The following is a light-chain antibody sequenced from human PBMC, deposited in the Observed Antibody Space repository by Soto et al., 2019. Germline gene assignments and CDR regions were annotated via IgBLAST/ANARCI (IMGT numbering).Light chain of an antibody. CDR2: GAS. CDR1: QGISSN. V-gene: IGKV3-15*01. J-gene: IGKJ2*01. Sequence: EIVMTQSPATLSVSPGQRATLSCRASQGISSNLAWYQQKPGQAPRLLIYGASTRATGIPARFSGSGSGTEFTLTISSLQSEDFALYYCQQYYDWPPYTFGQGTKLEIK. CDR3: QQYYDWPPYT.